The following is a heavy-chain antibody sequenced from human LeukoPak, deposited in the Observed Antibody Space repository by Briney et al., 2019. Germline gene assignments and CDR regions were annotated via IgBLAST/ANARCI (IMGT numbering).Heavy chain of an antibody. CDR2: ISGSGANT. J-gene: IGHJ4*02. V-gene: IGHV3-23*01. CDR1: GFTFSTYA. D-gene: IGHD3-16*02. Sequence: GGSLRLSCAASGFTFSTYAMSWVRQAPGKGLEWVSTISGSGANTYYADSVRGRFTISRDNSKNTLYLHMNSLRVEDTAAYYCAKERAGYTNPYYFDYWGQGTLVTVSS. CDR3: AKERAGYTNPYYFDY.